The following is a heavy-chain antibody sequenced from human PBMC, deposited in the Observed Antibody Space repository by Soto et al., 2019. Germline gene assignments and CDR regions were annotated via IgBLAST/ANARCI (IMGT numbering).Heavy chain of an antibody. CDR2: IYVGGYT. J-gene: IGHJ5*01. CDR1: GFTVSNNY. Sequence: EVQLVESGGDLVQPGGSLRLSCAASGFTVSNNYMTWVRQAPGKGLEWVSLIYVGGYTYYADSVKGRFTISRDNSKNTLYLQMNSLRAKDTAVYYCAVYAPRHWFDSWGQGTLVTVSS. CDR3: AVYAPRHWFDS. V-gene: IGHV3-66*01. D-gene: IGHD6-6*01.